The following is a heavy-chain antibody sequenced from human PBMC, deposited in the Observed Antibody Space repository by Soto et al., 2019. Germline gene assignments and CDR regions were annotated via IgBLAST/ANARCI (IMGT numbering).Heavy chain of an antibody. CDR3: ARGTSTGTMSY. Sequence: SETLSLTCAVYGVSFSDFFWSWIRQPPGKGLEWIGESTHSRRTNYSPSLKSRVTISVDTSKNQFSLKLSSVTAADTAVYYCARGTSTGTMSYWGQGTLVTVSS. J-gene: IGHJ4*02. CDR2: STHSRRT. V-gene: IGHV4-34*01. CDR1: GVSFSDFF. D-gene: IGHD1-1*01.